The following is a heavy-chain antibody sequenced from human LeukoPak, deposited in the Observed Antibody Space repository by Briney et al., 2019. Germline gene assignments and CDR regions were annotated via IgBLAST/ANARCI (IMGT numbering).Heavy chain of an antibody. D-gene: IGHD2-2*01. CDR3: ARAWRYCSSTSCWYPYYFDY. CDR1: GFTVSSNY. V-gene: IGHV3-53*01. CDR2: IYSGGST. J-gene: IGHJ4*02. Sequence: GGSLRLSCAASGFTVSSNYMSWVRQAPGKGLEWVSVIYSGGSTYYADSVKGRFTISRDNSKSTLYLQMNSLRAEDTAVYYCARAWRYCSSTSCWYPYYFDYWGQGTLVTVSS.